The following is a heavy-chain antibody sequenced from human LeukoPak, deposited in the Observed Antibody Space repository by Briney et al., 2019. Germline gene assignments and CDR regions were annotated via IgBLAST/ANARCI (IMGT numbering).Heavy chain of an antibody. CDR2: IYYSGST. D-gene: IGHD5-18*01. J-gene: IGHJ4*02. CDR3: AGDTAIRYFDY. CDR1: GASISSYY. V-gene: IGHV4-59*01. Sequence: SETLSLTCTVSGASISSYYWSWIRQPPGKGLEWIGYIYYSGSTNYNPSLKSRVTISVDTSKNQFSRKLSSVTAADTAVYYCAGDTAIRYFDYWGQGTLVTVSS.